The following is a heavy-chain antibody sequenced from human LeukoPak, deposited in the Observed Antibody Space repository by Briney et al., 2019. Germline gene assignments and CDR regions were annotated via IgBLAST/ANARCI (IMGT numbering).Heavy chain of an antibody. V-gene: IGHV1-2*02. Sequence: ASVKVSCKASGYTFTGYYTHWVRQAPGQGLEWMGWINPNSGGTSYAQKFQGRVTMTRDTSISTAYMELSRLRSDDTAVYYCARSTDYGDYHFDYWGQGTLVTVSS. CDR3: ARSTDYGDYHFDY. J-gene: IGHJ4*02. D-gene: IGHD4-17*01. CDR2: INPNSGGT. CDR1: GYTFTGYY.